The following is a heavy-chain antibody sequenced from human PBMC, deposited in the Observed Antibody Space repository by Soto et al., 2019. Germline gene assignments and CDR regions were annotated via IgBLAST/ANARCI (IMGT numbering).Heavy chain of an antibody. D-gene: IGHD6-25*01. CDR2: VYFSGNT. Sequence: SETLSLTCTVSGGSLSSYCWTWIRQSPGKGLEWIGYVYFSGNTNYNPSLKSRVTISIDTSKNQFSLRLASVTAADTAFYYCGSVRPSGYVLSWGQGTLVTVSS. V-gene: IGHV4-59*01. CDR1: GGSLSSYC. J-gene: IGHJ5*02. CDR3: GSVRPSGYVLS.